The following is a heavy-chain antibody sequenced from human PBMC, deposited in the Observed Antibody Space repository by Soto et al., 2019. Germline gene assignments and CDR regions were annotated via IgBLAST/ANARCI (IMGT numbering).Heavy chain of an antibody. CDR2: MNPNSGNT. Sequence: QVQLVQSGAEVKKPGASVKVSCKASGYTFTSYDINWVRQATGQGLEWMGWMNPNSGNTVYAQKFQGSVTISRNTSISPAYMELSSLGSEDTAVYYCARGRLSGYYVTHWGQGTLVTVSS. CDR1: GYTFTSYD. J-gene: IGHJ4*02. CDR3: ARGRLSGYYVTH. D-gene: IGHD3-10*02. V-gene: IGHV1-8*01.